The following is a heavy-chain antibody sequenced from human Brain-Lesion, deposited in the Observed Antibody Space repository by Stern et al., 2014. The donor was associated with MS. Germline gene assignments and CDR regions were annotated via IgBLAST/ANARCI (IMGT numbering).Heavy chain of an antibody. J-gene: IGHJ6*02. CDR2: INPNTGGP. D-gene: IGHD3-3*01. CDR1: GYIFTGYY. V-gene: IGHV1-2*02. Sequence: QLQLVESGAEVKKPGASGKVSCRTSGYIFTGYYIHWGRQAPGQGLDGMAGINPNTGGPTYAQKFQGRVTMSRDTSISTAYVELSSLTSDDTAVYYCARDQRGITIFGVVTDYYYLGMDVWGQGTTVTVSS. CDR3: ARDQRGITIFGVVTDYYYLGMDV.